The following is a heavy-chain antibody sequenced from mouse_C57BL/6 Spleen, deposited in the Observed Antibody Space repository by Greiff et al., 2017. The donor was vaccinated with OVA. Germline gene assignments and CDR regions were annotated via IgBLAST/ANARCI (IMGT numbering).Heavy chain of an antibody. CDR1: GFSLTSYG. CDR2: IWSGGST. V-gene: IGHV2-2*01. D-gene: IGHD2-4*01. CDR3: ARDNDYDQGAWFAY. J-gene: IGHJ3*01. Sequence: QVQLQQSGPGLVQPSQSLSITCTVSGFSLTSYGVHWVRQSPGKGLEWLGVIWSGGSTDYNAAFISRLSISKDNSKSQVFFKMNRLQAEDTAIYDCARDNDYDQGAWFAYWGQGTLVTVSA.